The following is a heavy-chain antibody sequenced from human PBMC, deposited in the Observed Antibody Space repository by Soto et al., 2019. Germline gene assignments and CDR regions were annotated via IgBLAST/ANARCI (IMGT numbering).Heavy chain of an antibody. CDR2: IIPIFGTA. Sequence: SVKVSCKGSECHFTSYGITCVPQPPAQGLELMGGIIPIFGTANYAQKLQGRVTITADESTSTAYMDLSSLRAEDTAVYYCAMVNRVGRGYYFKYWG. J-gene: IGHJ4*01. V-gene: IGHV1-69*13. CDR1: ECHFTSYG. D-gene: IGHD2-21*01. CDR3: AMVNRVGRGYYFKY.